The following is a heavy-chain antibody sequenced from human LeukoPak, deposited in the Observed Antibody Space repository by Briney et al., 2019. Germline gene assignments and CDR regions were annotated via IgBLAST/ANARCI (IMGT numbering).Heavy chain of an antibody. D-gene: IGHD2-15*01. Sequence: GGSLRLSCAASGFTFSSYAMSWLRQAPGKGLQWVSAISGSGGSTYYADSVKGPFTISRDNSKTTLYLQMNSLRAEDTAVYYCATRPIVVVVAATRLWFDPWGQGTLVTVSS. CDR2: ISGSGGST. CDR1: GFTFSSYA. J-gene: IGHJ5*02. V-gene: IGHV3-23*01. CDR3: ATRPIVVVVAATRLWFDP.